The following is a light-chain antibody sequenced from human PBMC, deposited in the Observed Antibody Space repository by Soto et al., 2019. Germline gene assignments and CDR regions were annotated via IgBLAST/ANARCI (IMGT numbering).Light chain of an antibody. CDR2: DGS. CDR1: QSISSW. Sequence: DIQMTQSPSTLSASVGDRVTITCRASQSISSWLAWYQQKPGKAPKLLIYDGSTLESGVPARFSGSGSGTEFTLTISSLQPDDFGTYFCQQYDSYPWTFGQGTKVDIK. V-gene: IGKV1-5*01. CDR3: QQYDSYPWT. J-gene: IGKJ1*01.